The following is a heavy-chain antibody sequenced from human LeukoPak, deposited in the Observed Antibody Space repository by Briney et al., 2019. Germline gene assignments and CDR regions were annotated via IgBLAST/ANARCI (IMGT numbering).Heavy chain of an antibody. CDR3: ARGRQNFDY. CDR1: GESFSGYY. Sequence: SETLSLTCAFYGESFSGYYWSWIRQPPGKGLELVGEINHSGSTNYNPSLKSRVTIPVGTSKHQFSLKLSSVTAADPAVYYCARGRQNFDYWGQGTLVTVSS. CDR2: INHSGST. J-gene: IGHJ4*02. V-gene: IGHV4-34*01.